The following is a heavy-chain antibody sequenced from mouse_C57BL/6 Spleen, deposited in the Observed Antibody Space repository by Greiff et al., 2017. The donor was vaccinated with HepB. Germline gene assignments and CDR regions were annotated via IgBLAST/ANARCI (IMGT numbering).Heavy chain of an antibody. J-gene: IGHJ3*01. V-gene: IGHV1-26*01. CDR2: INPNNGGT. CDR3: ARSSPYPAWFAY. Sequence: EVKLQQSGPELVKPGASVKISCKASGYTFTDYYMNWVKQSHGKSLEWIGDINPNNGGTSYNQKFKGKATLTVDKSSSTAYMELRSLTSEDSAVYYCARSSPYPAWFAYWGQGTLVTVSA. CDR1: GYTFTDYY.